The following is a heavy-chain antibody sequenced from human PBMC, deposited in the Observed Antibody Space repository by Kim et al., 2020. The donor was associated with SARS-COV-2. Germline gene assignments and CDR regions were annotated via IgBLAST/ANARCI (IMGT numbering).Heavy chain of an antibody. Sequence: GGSLRLYCAASGCTFSRYSMNWVRQAPGKGLEWVSYISSSSSTIYYADSVKGRFTISRDNAKNSLYLQMNSLRAEDTAVYYCAAFGEDGMDVWGQGTTVTVSS. D-gene: IGHD3-10*01. CDR3: AAFGEDGMDV. J-gene: IGHJ6*02. CDR1: GCTFSRYS. CDR2: ISSSSSTI. V-gene: IGHV3-48*01.